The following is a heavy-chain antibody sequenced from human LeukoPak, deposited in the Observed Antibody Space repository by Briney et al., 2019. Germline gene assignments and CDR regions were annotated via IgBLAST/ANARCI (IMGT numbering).Heavy chain of an antibody. J-gene: IGHJ4*02. Sequence: PGGSLRLSCAASGFTFSSYSMNWVRQAPGKGLEWVSSISSSSSYIYYADSVKGRFTISRDNAKNSLYLQMNSLRAEDTAVYYCARDVGSRYYFDYWGQGTLVTVSS. CDR1: GFTFSSYS. D-gene: IGHD2-15*01. CDR2: ISSSSSYI. CDR3: ARDVGSRYYFDY. V-gene: IGHV3-21*01.